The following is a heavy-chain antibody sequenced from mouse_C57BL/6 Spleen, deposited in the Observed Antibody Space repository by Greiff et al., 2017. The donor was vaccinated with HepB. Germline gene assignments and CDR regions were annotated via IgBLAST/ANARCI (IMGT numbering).Heavy chain of an antibody. D-gene: IGHD2-4*01. Sequence: QVQLQQPGPGLVQPSQSLSITCTVSGFSLTSYGVHWVRQSPGKGLEWLGVIWRGGSTDYNAAFMSRLSITKDNSKSQVFFKMNSLQADDTAIYYCAKNPHIYYDYDRYAMDYWGQGTSVTVSS. J-gene: IGHJ4*01. CDR3: AKNPHIYYDYDRYAMDY. CDR1: GFSLTSYG. V-gene: IGHV2-5*01. CDR2: IWRGGST.